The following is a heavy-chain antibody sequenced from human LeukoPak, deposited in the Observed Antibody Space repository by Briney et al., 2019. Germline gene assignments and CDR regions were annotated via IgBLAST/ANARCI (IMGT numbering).Heavy chain of an antibody. CDR2: INHSGST. CDR3: AGHLRWFDY. CDR1: GGSFSGYY. J-gene: IGHJ4*02. D-gene: IGHD4-23*01. V-gene: IGHV4-34*01. Sequence: SETLSLTCAVYGGSFSGYYWSWIRQPPGKGLEWIGEINHSGSTNYNPSLKSRVTISIDTSKNQFSLKLSSVTAADTAVYYCAGHLRWFDYWGQGTLWTVSS.